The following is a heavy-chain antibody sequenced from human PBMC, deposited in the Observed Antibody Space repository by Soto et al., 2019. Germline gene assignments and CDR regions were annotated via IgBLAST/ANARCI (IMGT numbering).Heavy chain of an antibody. D-gene: IGHD2-2*01. V-gene: IGHV6-1*01. CDR1: GASVSSNTAS. CDR2: TYFRSKWYN. Sequence: QVQLQQSGPGLVKPSQTLSLTCAISGASVSSNTASWNWIRQSPSRGLEWLGRTYFRSKWYNDYAVSLKTRIIINPETCNNQFSLQLNSVTREDTAVYFCAQGDNLGTKTSYAFDPWGLGIMVTVSS. CDR3: AQGDNLGTKTSYAFDP. J-gene: IGHJ5*02.